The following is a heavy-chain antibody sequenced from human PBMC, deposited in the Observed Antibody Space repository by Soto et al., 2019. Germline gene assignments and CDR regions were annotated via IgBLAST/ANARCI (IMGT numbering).Heavy chain of an antibody. CDR2: IYYSGST. Sequence: SETLSLTCTVSGGSISSADYYWSWIRQPPGKGLEWIGYIYYSGSTYYNPSLKSRVTISVDTSKNQFSLKLSSVTAADTAVYYCARDRRGVSHGMDVWGQGTTVTVSS. D-gene: IGHD3-10*01. CDR1: GGSISSADYY. CDR3: ARDRRGVSHGMDV. J-gene: IGHJ6*02. V-gene: IGHV4-30-4*01.